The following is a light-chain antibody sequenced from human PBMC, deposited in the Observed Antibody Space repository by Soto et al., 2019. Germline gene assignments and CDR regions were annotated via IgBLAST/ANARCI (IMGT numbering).Light chain of an antibody. Sequence: ETVMTQSPATLSVSPGERATLSCRASQSISRNLAWYQQKPGQPPRLLIYGASTRATGIPDRFSGSGSGTDFTLTISGLQSEDFAVYYCHHYHDWPPYNFGQGTELEIK. V-gene: IGKV3-15*01. CDR1: QSISRN. CDR3: HHYHDWPPYN. CDR2: GAS. J-gene: IGKJ2*01.